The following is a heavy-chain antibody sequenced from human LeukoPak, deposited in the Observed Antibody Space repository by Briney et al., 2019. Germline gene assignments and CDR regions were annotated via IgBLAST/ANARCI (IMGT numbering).Heavy chain of an antibody. Sequence: PSETLSLTCTVSGGSISSYYWSWIRQHPGKGLEWIGYIYYSGSTYYNPSLKSRVTISVDTSKNQFSLKLSSVTAADTAVYYCARASTNIPNCSSTSCYSLAYYYYGMDVWGQGTTVTVSS. V-gene: IGHV4-59*06. CDR1: GGSISSYY. D-gene: IGHD2-2*01. CDR3: ARASTNIPNCSSTSCYSLAYYYYGMDV. J-gene: IGHJ6*02. CDR2: IYYSGST.